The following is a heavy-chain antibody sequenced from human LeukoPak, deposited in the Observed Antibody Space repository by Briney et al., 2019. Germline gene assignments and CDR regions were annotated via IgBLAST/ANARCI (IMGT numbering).Heavy chain of an antibody. CDR3: ARDRRDCSGGSCYSSGAYYYYYYMDV. Sequence: SVKVSSKASGYTFTSYGISWVRQAPGQGLEWMGGIIPIFGTANYAQKFQGRVTITADKSTSTAYMELSSLRSEDTAVYYCARDRRDCSGGSCYSSGAYYYYYYMDVWGKGTTVTVSS. V-gene: IGHV1-69*06. CDR2: IIPIFGTA. J-gene: IGHJ6*03. CDR1: GYTFTSYG. D-gene: IGHD2-15*01.